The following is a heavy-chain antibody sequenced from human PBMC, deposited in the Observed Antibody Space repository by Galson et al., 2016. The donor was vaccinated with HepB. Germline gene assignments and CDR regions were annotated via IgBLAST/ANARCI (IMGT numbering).Heavy chain of an antibody. CDR1: GFSLTTFA. CDR3: ARRHTRTSFDRLNDALDI. D-gene: IGHD3-9*01. V-gene: IGHV3-30-3*01. J-gene: IGHJ3*02. CDR2: ISYDGSDK. Sequence: LRLSCAASGFSLTTFAMHWVRQAPGQGLAWVAVISYDGSDKYYADSVKGRFTISRDNPRNPLYLQMDSLKADDTAVYYCARRHTRTSFDRLNDALDIWGQGTMVTVSS.